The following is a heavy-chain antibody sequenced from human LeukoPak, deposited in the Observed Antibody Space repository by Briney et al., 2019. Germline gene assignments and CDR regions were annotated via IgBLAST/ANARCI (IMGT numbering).Heavy chain of an antibody. D-gene: IGHD3-10*01. CDR1: GFTFDDYA. V-gene: IGHV3-9*01. J-gene: IGHJ6*02. CDR2: ISWNSGSI. CDR3: AKDRVGGSGSYYYYYYGMDV. Sequence: GGSLRLSCAASGFTFDDYAMHWVRQAPGKGLEWVSGISWNSGSIGYADSVKGRFTISRDNAKNSLYLEMNSLRAEDTALYYCAKDRVGGSGSYYYYYYGMDVWGQGTTVTVSS.